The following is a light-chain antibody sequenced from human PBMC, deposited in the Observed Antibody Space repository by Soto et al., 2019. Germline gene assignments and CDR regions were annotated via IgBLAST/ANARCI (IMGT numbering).Light chain of an antibody. J-gene: IGKJ1*01. Sequence: VLTQSPGTLSLSPGERATLSCRASQTVRNNYLAWYQQKPGQAPRLLIYVASNRATGIPDRFSGSGSGTDYTLTISSLEPEDFAVYYCQQRSKWRTFGQGTKVDIK. CDR1: QTVRNNY. CDR3: QQRSKWRT. CDR2: VAS. V-gene: IGKV3D-20*02.